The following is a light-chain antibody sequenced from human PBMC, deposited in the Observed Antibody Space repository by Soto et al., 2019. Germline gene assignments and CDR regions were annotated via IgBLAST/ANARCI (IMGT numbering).Light chain of an antibody. V-gene: IGLV4-69*01. CDR1: SGHSSYA. CDR3: QTWGTGIHV. Sequence: QPVLTQSPSASASLGASVKLTCTLSSGHSSYAIAWHQQQPEKGPRYLMRLKSDGSHIKGDGIPARFSGSSSGAERYLTISGLQSEDEADYYCQTWGTGIHVFGTGTKLTVL. CDR2: LKSDGSH. J-gene: IGLJ1*01.